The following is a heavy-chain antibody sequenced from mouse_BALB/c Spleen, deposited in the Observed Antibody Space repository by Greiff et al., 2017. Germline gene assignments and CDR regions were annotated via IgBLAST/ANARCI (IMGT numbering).Heavy chain of an antibody. CDR1: GFTFNTYA. D-gene: IGHD2-4*01. CDR2: IRSKSNNYAT. V-gene: IGHV10-1*02. CDR3: VRHENYDYDGWFAY. J-gene: IGHJ3*01. Sequence: EVQRVESGGGLVQPKGSLKLSCAASGFTFNTYAMNWVRQAPGKGLEWVARIRSKSNNYATYYADSVKDRFTISRDDSQSMLYLQMNNLKTEDTAMYYCVRHENYDYDGWFAYWGQGTLVTVSA.